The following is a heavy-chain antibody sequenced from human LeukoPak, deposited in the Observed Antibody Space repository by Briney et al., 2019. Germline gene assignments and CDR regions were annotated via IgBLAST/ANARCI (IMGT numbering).Heavy chain of an antibody. Sequence: GRSLRLSCAASGFTFSSYAMSWVRQAPGKGLEWVSAISGSGGSTYYADSVKGRFTISRDNSKNTLYLQMNSLRAEDTAVYYCAKRGQYSPHFDYWGQGTLVTVSS. V-gene: IGHV3-23*01. CDR1: GFTFSSYA. CDR2: ISGSGGST. J-gene: IGHJ4*02. D-gene: IGHD5-18*01. CDR3: AKRGQYSPHFDY.